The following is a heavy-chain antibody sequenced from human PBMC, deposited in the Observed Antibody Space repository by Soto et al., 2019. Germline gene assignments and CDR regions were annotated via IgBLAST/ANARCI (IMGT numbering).Heavy chain of an antibody. CDR3: ASVPIAVAGSFNYYYYMDG. Sequence: SETLSLTCTVSGGSISSSSYYWGWIRQPPGKGLEWIGSIYYSGSTYYNPSLKSRVTISVDTSKNQFSLKLSSVTAADTAVYYCASVPIAVAGSFNYYYYMDGWGKGNTVTVSS. J-gene: IGHJ6*03. V-gene: IGHV4-39*01. CDR2: IYYSGST. D-gene: IGHD6-19*01. CDR1: GGSISSSSYY.